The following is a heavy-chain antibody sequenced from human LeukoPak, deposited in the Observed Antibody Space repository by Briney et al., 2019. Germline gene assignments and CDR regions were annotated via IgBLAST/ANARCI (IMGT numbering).Heavy chain of an antibody. CDR3: ARGDSGWTPSGY. CDR1: GGSISSTSSYY. J-gene: IGHJ4*02. V-gene: IGHV4-39*01. Sequence: SETLSLTCTVSGGSISSTSSYYWGWIRQPPGKGLEWIGCIYSSGNTYYKPSLKSRVTISVDKSKNQFSLKLSSVTAADTAVYYCARGDSGWTPSGYWGQGTLVTV. D-gene: IGHD6-19*01. CDR2: IYSSGNT.